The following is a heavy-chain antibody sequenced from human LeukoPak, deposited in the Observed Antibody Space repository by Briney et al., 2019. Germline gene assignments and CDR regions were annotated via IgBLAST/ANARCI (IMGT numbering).Heavy chain of an antibody. CDR2: ISKDGSNE. J-gene: IGHJ4*02. V-gene: IGHV3-30*04. Sequence: ALRLSCAASGFTFSSYGLHWVRQAPGKGLECVAVISKDGSNEYYADPGKGRFTISRDNSKNTLYVQMNSLRTEDTAVYYCVRDRGDGYNQIDYWGQGTLVTVSS. D-gene: IGHD5-24*01. CDR1: GFTFSSYG. CDR3: VRDRGDGYNQIDY.